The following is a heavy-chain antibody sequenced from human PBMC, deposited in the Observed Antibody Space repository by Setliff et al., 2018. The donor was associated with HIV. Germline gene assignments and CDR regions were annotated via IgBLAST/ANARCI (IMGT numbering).Heavy chain of an antibody. CDR3: ARSNSIKGYSYGPDAFDI. V-gene: IGHV4-59*01. J-gene: IGHJ3*02. Sequence: PSETLSLTCTVSGGSFSTYYWSWIRQPPGKGLEWIGYIFYSGSTTYNPSLKSRVTISVDTSKNQFSLKLSSVTPADTAVYYCARSNSIKGYSYGPDAFDIWGQGTMVTVSS. CDR2: IFYSGST. CDR1: GGSFSTYY. D-gene: IGHD5-18*01.